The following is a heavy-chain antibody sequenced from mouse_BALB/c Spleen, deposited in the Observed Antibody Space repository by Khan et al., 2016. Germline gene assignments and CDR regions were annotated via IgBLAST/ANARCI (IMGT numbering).Heavy chain of an antibody. CDR3: ARDDQDYDAWFAS. CDR1: GFSLTTSG. V-gene: IGHV2-9*02. D-gene: IGHD2-4*01. J-gene: IGHJ3*01. CDR2: IWAGGST. Sequence: QVQLKESGPGLVAPSQSLSITCTVPGFSLTTSGVHWIRQPPGKGLDWLGVIWAGGSTDYNSALMSRLTITKDNSQNQVFLKMNSLQTDDTALYYCARDDQDYDAWFASWGQGTLVTVSA.